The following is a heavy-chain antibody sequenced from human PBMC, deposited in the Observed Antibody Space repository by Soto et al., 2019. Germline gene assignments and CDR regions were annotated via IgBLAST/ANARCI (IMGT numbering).Heavy chain of an antibody. CDR3: ARVDVVVAADAFDI. D-gene: IGHD2-15*01. CDR2: IYYDGSNE. J-gene: IGHJ3*02. Sequence: QVQLVESGGGVVQPGRSLRLSCAASEFTFSNFGMHWVRQAPGKGLEWVAVIYYDGSNEYYADSVKGRFTISRDNSKNTLYLQMSILRAEETAVYYCARVDVVVAADAFDIWGQGTMVTVSS. CDR1: EFTFSNFG. V-gene: IGHV3-33*01.